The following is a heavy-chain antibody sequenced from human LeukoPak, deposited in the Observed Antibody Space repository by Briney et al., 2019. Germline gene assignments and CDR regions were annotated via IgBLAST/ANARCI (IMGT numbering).Heavy chain of an antibody. J-gene: IGHJ4*02. V-gene: IGHV4-34*01. CDR2: INHSGST. CDR3: ARGLPGYSSSWYLGY. Sequence: SETLSLTCAVYGGSFSGYYWSWIRQPPGKGLEWIGEINHSGSTNYNPSLKSRVTISVDTSKNQFSLKLSSVTAADTAVYYCARGLPGYSSSWYLGYWGQGTLVTVSS. CDR1: GGSFSGYY. D-gene: IGHD6-13*01.